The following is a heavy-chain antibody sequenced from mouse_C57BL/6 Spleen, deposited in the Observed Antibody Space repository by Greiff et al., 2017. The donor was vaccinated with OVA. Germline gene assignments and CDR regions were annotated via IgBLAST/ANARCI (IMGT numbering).Heavy chain of an antibody. J-gene: IGHJ4*01. CDR2: INPYNGGT. CDR3: ARGITTVYAMDY. D-gene: IGHD1-1*01. V-gene: IGHV1-19*01. CDR1: GYTFTDYY. Sequence: VQLQQSGPVLVKPGASVQMSCKASGYTFTDYYMNWVKQSHGKSLEWIGVINPYNGGTSYNQKFKGKATLTVDKSSSTAYMELNSLTSEDSAVYYCARGITTVYAMDYWGQGTSVTVSS.